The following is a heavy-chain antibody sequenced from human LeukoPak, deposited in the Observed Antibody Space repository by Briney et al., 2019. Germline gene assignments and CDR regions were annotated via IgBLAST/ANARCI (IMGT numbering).Heavy chain of an antibody. CDR3: ARDSVLWITMAPANWFDP. V-gene: IGHV4-39*07. CDR1: GGSIISSIYH. D-gene: IGHD3-10*01. Sequence: SETLSLTCTVSGGSIISSIYHWGWIRQPPGKGLEWIGSVYYSGSTYYNPSLKSRVTISADTSKNQFSLKLSSVTAADTAVYYCARDSVLWITMAPANWFDPWGQGTLVTVSS. CDR2: VYYSGST. J-gene: IGHJ5*02.